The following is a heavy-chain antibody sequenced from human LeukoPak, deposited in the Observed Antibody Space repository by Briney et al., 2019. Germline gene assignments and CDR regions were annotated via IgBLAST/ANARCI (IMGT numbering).Heavy chain of an antibody. CDR3: ARDLFAYCTNGVCYDY. J-gene: IGHJ4*02. D-gene: IGHD2-8*01. CDR2: IYSGGST. V-gene: IGHV3-53*01. CDR1: GFTVSSNY. Sequence: GGSLRLSXAASGFTVSSNYMSWIRQAPGKGLEWVSVIYSGGSTYYADSVKGRFTISRDNSKNTLYLQMNSLRAGDTAVYYCARDLFAYCTNGVCYDYWGQGTLVTVSS.